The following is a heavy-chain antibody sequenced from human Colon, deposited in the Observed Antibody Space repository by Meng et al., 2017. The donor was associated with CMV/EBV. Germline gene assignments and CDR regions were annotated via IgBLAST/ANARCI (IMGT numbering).Heavy chain of an antibody. V-gene: IGHV1-2*02. CDR3: AILTVAAPFDY. CDR2: IKPHSDVT. D-gene: IGHD6-6*01. J-gene: IGHJ4*02. Sequence: ASVKVSCKASGYSVSDKYLHWVRQAPGQGLEWMGWIKPHSDVTNYAKRCQGRVSMTRDASMNTAYMELSSLRSDDTAVYYCAILTVAAPFDYWGQGTLVTVSS. CDR1: GYSVSDKY.